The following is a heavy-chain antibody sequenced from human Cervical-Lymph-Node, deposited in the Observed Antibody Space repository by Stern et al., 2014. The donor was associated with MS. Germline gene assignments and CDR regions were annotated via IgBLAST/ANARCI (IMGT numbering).Heavy chain of an antibody. CDR3: ARHDDSYSKTPFDP. CDR2: LSYPGSS. CDR1: GDSLSSSTYY. D-gene: IGHD6-13*01. V-gene: IGHV4-39*01. Sequence: QVRLQESGPGLVKPSETLSLTCAVSGDSLSSSTYYWAWIRPPPGQGLEWIGPLSYPGSSDYNPSLKSRVTISVDTSKNRSALRLSCGTAADTAVYYCARHDDSYSKTPFDPWGQGTLVTVSS. J-gene: IGHJ5*02.